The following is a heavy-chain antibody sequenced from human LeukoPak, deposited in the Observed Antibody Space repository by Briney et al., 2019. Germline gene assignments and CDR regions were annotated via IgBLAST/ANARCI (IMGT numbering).Heavy chain of an antibody. Sequence: PGRSLRLSCAASGFTFDDHAMHWVRQAPGKGLEWVSSISSSSSYIYYADSVKGRFTISRDNAKNSLYLQMNSLRADDTAVYYCAELGITMIGGVWGKGTTVTISS. CDR2: ISSSSSYI. J-gene: IGHJ6*04. CDR1: GFTFDDHA. V-gene: IGHV3-21*01. CDR3: AELGITMIGGV. D-gene: IGHD3-10*02.